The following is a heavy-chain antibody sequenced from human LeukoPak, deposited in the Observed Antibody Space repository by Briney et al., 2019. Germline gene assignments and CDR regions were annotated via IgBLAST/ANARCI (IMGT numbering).Heavy chain of an antibody. CDR1: GFTFSNYA. CDR3: ARDWRQGGSSGYPDY. D-gene: IGHD3-22*01. CDR2: ISYNGGNK. V-gene: IGHV3-23*01. Sequence: GGSLRLSCAASGFTFSNYAMSWVRQPPGKGLEWVSSISYNGGNKYYADSVKGRFTISRDTSKNTLYLQMNSLRADDTAVYYCARDWRQGGSSGYPDYWGQGTLVTVSS. J-gene: IGHJ4*02.